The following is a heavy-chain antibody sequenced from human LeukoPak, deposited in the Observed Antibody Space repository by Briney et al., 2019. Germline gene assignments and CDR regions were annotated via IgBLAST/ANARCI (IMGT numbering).Heavy chain of an antibody. D-gene: IGHD2-8*01. CDR3: AKDLCTNGVCYNRYFDY. Sequence: GGSLRLSCAASGFTFDDYAMHWVRQAPGKGLEWDSLISGDGGSTYYADSVKGRFTISRDNSKNSLYLQMNSLRTEDTALYYCAKDLCTNGVCYNRYFDYWGQGTLVTVSS. J-gene: IGHJ4*02. CDR1: GFTFDDYA. V-gene: IGHV3-43*02. CDR2: ISGDGGST.